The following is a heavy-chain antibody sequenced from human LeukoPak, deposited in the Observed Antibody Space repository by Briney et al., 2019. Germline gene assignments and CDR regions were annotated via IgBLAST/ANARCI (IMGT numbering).Heavy chain of an antibody. CDR2: ISGGADST. CDR1: GFTFSNYA. CDR3: ARYPVTMTDPFEQ. V-gene: IGHV3-23*01. J-gene: IGHJ4*02. D-gene: IGHD3-22*01. Sequence: QPGGSLRLSCAASGFTFSNYAMSWVRQARGKGLEWVSAISGGADSTFYADSVKGRFTISRDNSKNTLYLQMSSLRAEDTAVYYCARYPVTMTDPFEQWGQGTLVTVSS.